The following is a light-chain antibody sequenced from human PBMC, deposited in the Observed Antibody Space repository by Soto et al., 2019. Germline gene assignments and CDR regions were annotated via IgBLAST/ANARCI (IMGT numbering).Light chain of an antibody. J-gene: IGLJ2*01. CDR2: EVS. CDR3: SLYRSGSTVV. CDR1: SSDVGGYNY. V-gene: IGLV2-14*01. Sequence: QSALTQPASVSGSPGQSITISCSGTSSDVGGYNYVSWYQQHPGKAPKLMIYEVSNRPSGVSNRFSGSKSGNTASLTISGLQAEDEADYYCSLYRSGSTVVFGGGTKLTVL.